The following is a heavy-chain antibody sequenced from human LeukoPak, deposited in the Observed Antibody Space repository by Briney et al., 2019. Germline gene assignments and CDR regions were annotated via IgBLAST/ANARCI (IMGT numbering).Heavy chain of an antibody. CDR1: GFAFDDYA. CDR2: ISWNSGSI. D-gene: IGHD6-19*01. J-gene: IGHJ4*02. V-gene: IGHV3-9*03. Sequence: SLSLSCAASGFAFDDYAMHWVRQAPGKGLEWVSGISWNSGSIGYADSVKGRFTISRDNAKNSLYLQMNSLRAEDMTLYYCAKEGVAGCFDYWGQGTLVTVSS. CDR3: AKEGVAGCFDY.